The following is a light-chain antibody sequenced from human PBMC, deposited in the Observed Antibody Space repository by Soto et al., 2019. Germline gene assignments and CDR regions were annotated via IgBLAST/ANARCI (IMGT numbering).Light chain of an antibody. CDR1: QAIKDD. Sequence: AIQMTKSPSSLSASVGDRVNITCRASQAIKDDLVWYQQRPGKAPRLLIYRSSSLQSGVPSRFSGSGSGTDFTLTISSLQPEDFATYYCLQDYNYPYTFGQGTKVDIK. CDR2: RSS. CDR3: LQDYNYPYT. V-gene: IGKV1-6*01. J-gene: IGKJ2*01.